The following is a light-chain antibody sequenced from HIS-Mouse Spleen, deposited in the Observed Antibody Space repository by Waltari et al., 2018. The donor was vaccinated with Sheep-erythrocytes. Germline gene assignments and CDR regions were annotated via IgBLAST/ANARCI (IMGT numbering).Light chain of an antibody. Sequence: QSALTQPASVSGSPGQSITISCTGPSSAVGSNNLFSGYQQHPGKAPNLLIYEGRKRPSGVSNRFSGSKSGNTASLTISGLQAEDEADYYCCSYAGSYNHVFATGTKVTVL. J-gene: IGLJ1*01. CDR2: EGR. CDR3: CSYAGSYNHV. V-gene: IGLV2-14*02. CDR1: SSAVGSNNL.